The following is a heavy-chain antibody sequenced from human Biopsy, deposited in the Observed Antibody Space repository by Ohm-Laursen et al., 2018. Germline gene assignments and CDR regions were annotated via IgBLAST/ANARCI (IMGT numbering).Heavy chain of an antibody. Sequence: ASVTASCKASGYTFTDYYVHWVRQAPGHGLEWMGWIDTINGGARYAQKFQGRVTMTRDTSISTAYMELSRLTSDDTAVYYCTRERDPWGQGTLVTVSS. CDR3: TRERDP. CDR1: GYTFTDYY. J-gene: IGHJ5*02. CDR2: IDTINGGA. V-gene: IGHV1-2*02.